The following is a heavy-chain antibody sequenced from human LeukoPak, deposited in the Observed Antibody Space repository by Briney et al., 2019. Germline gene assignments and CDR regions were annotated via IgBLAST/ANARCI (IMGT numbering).Heavy chain of an antibody. Sequence: GASVKVSCKASGYTFTGYYMHWVRQAPGQGLEWMGWINTNGRVTGYAQKFQGRVTMTRDTSISTAYMELSSLRSDDTAVYYCARGSYSSSWYKHYYYGMDVWGQGTTVTVSS. CDR1: GYTFTGYY. V-gene: IGHV1-2*02. CDR3: ARGSYSSSWYKHYYYGMDV. J-gene: IGHJ6*02. D-gene: IGHD6-13*01. CDR2: INTNGRVT.